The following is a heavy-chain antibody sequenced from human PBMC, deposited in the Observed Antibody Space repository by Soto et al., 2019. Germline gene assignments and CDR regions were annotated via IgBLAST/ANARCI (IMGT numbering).Heavy chain of an antibody. J-gene: IGHJ5*01. CDR3: ARCCETAMILYNWFDS. Sequence: SETLSLTCTVSGGSISSYYWSWIRQPPGKGLEWIGYIYYSGSTNYNPSLKSRVTISVDTSKNQFSLKLSSVTAADTAVYYCARCCETAMILYNWFDSWGQGTLVTVSS. D-gene: IGHD3-16*01. V-gene: IGHV4-59*01. CDR1: GGSISSYY. CDR2: IYYSGST.